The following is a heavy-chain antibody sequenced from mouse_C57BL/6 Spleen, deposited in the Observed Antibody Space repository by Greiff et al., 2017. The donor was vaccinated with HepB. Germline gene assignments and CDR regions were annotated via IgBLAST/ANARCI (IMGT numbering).Heavy chain of an antibody. V-gene: IGHV5-4*01. CDR3: ARGYEYDGWYFDV. D-gene: IGHD2-4*01. Sequence: EVQLVESGGGLVKPGGSLKLSCAASGFTFSSYAMSWVRQTPEKRLEWVATISDGGSYTYYPDNVKGRFTISRDNAKNNLYLQMSHLKSEDTAMYYCARGYEYDGWYFDVWGTVTTVTVSS. J-gene: IGHJ1*03. CDR2: ISDGGSYT. CDR1: GFTFSSYA.